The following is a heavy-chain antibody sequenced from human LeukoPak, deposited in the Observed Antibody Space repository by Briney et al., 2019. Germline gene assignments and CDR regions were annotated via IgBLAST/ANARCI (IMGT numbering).Heavy chain of an antibody. J-gene: IGHJ4*02. D-gene: IGHD2-15*01. CDR1: GFTFRNYW. CDR3: ARVLPATNRDLDY. CDR2: ISSDGSST. V-gene: IGHV3-74*01. Sequence: PGGSLRLSCAASGFTFRNYWMHWVRRAPGKGLVWVSRISSDGSSTIYADSVKGRFTISRDNAKNTLYLQMNSLSTEDTAVYYCARVLPATNRDLDYWGQGTLVTVSS.